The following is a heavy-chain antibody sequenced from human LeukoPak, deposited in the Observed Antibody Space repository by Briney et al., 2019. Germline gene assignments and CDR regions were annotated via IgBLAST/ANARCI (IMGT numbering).Heavy chain of an antibody. J-gene: IGHJ4*02. CDR3: ARGARGIAVAGPDY. CDR1: AFIFSGHW. D-gene: IGHD6-19*01. Sequence: GGSLRLSCEGSAFIFSGHWMNWVRQTPGKGLEWVASIKEDGSERQYVDSVKGRFSISRDNTKGSLFLQLNSLRAEDTAVYYCARGARGIAVAGPDYWGQGTLVTVSS. V-gene: IGHV3-7*03. CDR2: IKEDGSER.